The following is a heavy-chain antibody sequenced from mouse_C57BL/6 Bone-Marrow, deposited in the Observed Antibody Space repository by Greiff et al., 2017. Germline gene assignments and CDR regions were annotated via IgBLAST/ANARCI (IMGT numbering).Heavy chain of an antibody. CDR2: IDPNSGGT. CDR3: ARVAQAKDY. V-gene: IGHV1-72*01. J-gene: IGHJ2*01. CDR1: GYTFTSFW. D-gene: IGHD3-2*02. Sequence: QQSCKASGYTFTSFWMHWVKPRPGRGLEWIGRIDPNSGGTKYNEKFISKATLTVDNTSSTAYMQLSSLTSEDSAVYYCARVAQAKDYWGQGTTLTVSS.